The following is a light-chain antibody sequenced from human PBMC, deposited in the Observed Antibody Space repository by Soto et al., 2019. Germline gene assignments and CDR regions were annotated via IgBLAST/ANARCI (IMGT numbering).Light chain of an antibody. J-gene: IGLJ1*01. CDR2: ETK. CDR3: CSYAGSSTYV. CDR1: GNDVGTYNL. Sequence: SALPQPASVPGSPGESITISCPGPGNDVGTYNLVSWYQRHPGKAPKLLIYETKKRPSGIPSRFSGSKSGNTASLTISGLQAEDEAEYSCCSYAGSSTYVFGTGTKVTVL. V-gene: IGLV2-23*01.